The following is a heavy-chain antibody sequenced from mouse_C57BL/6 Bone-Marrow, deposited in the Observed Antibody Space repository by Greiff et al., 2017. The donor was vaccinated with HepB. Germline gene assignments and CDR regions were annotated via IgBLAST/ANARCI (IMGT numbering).Heavy chain of an antibody. D-gene: IGHD6-1*01. Sequence: QVQLQQPGAELVKPGASVKLSCKASGYTFTSYWMQWVKQRPGQGLEWIGEIDPSDSYTNYNQKFKGKATLTVDTSYSTAYMQLSSLTSEDSAVYYCACSLYWDVDVWGRGTTVTVSS. CDR2: IDPSDSYT. CDR1: GYTFTSYW. J-gene: IGHJ1*03. CDR3: ACSLYWDVDV. V-gene: IGHV1-50*01.